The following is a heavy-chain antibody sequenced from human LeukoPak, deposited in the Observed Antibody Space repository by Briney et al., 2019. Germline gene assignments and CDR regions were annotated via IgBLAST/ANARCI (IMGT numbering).Heavy chain of an antibody. CDR2: ISGSGGST. CDR1: GFTFDDYG. CDR3: AAHIAVAAPTYFDY. J-gene: IGHJ4*02. V-gene: IGHV3-23*01. D-gene: IGHD6-19*01. Sequence: PGGSLRLSCAASGFTFDDYGMSWVRQAPGKRLEWVSAISGSGGSTYYADSVKGRFTISRDNSKNTLYLQMNSLRAEDTAVYYCAAHIAVAAPTYFDYWGQGTLVTVSS.